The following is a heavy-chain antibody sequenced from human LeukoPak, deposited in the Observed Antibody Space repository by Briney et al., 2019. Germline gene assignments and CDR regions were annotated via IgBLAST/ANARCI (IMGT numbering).Heavy chain of an antibody. D-gene: IGHD1-14*01. CDR3: TKDLGLRRMI. CDR2: ISAGSGTV. J-gene: IGHJ2*01. V-gene: IGHV3-48*04. CDR1: GLSLSSNN. Sequence: GGSLRLSCAASGLSLSSNNMHWVRQAPGGGLEGLSYISAGSGTVFSADSVKGRFSISRDNARESLFLQMNSLRVDDTAVYYCTKDLGLRRMIWGRGTLVIVSS.